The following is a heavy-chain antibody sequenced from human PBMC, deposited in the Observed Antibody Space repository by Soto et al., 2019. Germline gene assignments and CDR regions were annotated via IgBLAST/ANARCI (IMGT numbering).Heavy chain of an antibody. Sequence: GGSLRLSCAASGFTFSSHAMHWVRQAPGKGLEYVSAISSNGGSTYYANSVKGRFTISRDNSKNTLYLQMGSLRAEDMAVYYCARQWLDSYYFDYWGQGTLVTVSS. J-gene: IGHJ4*02. CDR3: ARQWLDSYYFDY. CDR1: GFTFSSHA. CDR2: ISSNGGST. V-gene: IGHV3-64*01. D-gene: IGHD6-19*01.